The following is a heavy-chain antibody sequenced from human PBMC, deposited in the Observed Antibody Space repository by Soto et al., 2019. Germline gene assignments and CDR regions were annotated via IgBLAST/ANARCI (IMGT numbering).Heavy chain of an antibody. Sequence: EVQLVDSGGGLVQPGGSLRLSCAASEFTFRSYWMHWVRQSPGQGLVWVSRISGDGSSTTSADSVRGRFTISIDNAKNTVYLQMDSLRAEDTAVYYCARSLPGTYGAFDLWGQGTMVTVSS. V-gene: IGHV3-74*01. CDR1: EFTFRSYW. CDR3: ARSLPGTYGAFDL. CDR2: ISGDGSST. J-gene: IGHJ3*01. D-gene: IGHD1-7*01.